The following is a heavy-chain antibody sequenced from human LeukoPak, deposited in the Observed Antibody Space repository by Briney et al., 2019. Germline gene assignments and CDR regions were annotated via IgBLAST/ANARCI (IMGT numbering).Heavy chain of an antibody. CDR1: GFTFSTYW. CDR3: AKLMDYGDYSPNIYFDY. D-gene: IGHD4-17*01. J-gene: IGHJ4*02. V-gene: IGHV3-74*01. CDR2: ISGDGSNT. Sequence: GGSLRLSCAASGFTFSTYWIHWVRQAPGKGLMWVSVISGDGSNTRYADSVKGRFTISRDNSKNTLYLQMNSLRAEDTAVYYCAKLMDYGDYSPNIYFDYWGQGTLVTVSS.